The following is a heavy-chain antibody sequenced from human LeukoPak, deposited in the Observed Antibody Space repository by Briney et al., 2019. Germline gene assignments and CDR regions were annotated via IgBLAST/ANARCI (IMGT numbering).Heavy chain of an antibody. Sequence: SETLSLTCTVSGGSISSYYWSWIRQPPGKGLEWIGHIYTSGSTNYNPSIKSRVTISVDTSKNQFSLKLSSVTAADTAVYYCARHPYYYDSRYAFDIWGQGTMVTVSS. CDR3: ARHPYYYDSRYAFDI. CDR2: IYTSGST. V-gene: IGHV4-4*09. CDR1: GGSISSYY. D-gene: IGHD3-22*01. J-gene: IGHJ3*02.